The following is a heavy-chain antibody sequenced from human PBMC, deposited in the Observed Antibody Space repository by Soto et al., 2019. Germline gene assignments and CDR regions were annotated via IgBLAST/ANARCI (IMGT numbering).Heavy chain of an antibody. CDR2: IIPIFGTA. CDR3: ATFSGVYYYDSSGYGAFDI. V-gene: IGHV1-69*13. CDR1: GGTFSSYA. D-gene: IGHD3-22*01. J-gene: IGHJ3*02. Sequence: ASVKVSCKASGGTFSSYAISWVRQAPGQGLEWMGGIIPIFGTANYAQKFQGRVTITADESTSTAYMELSSLRSEDTAVYYCATFSGVYYYDSSGYGAFDIWGQGTMVTVSS.